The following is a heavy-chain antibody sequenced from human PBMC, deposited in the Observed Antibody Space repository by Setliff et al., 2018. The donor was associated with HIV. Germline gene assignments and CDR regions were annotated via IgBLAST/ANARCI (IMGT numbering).Heavy chain of an antibody. J-gene: IGHJ4*02. D-gene: IGHD3-9*01. CDR2: IYHSGNT. CDR3: ARAQLRYLANDFYFDF. Sequence: SETLSLTCAASGYSISSDYYWGWIRQPPGKGLEWIGSIYHSGNTYYNPSLKSRVTISVDASKSQFSLKVSSVTAADAAVYYCARAQLRYLANDFYFDFWGQGTPVTVSS. CDR1: GYSISSDYY. V-gene: IGHV4-38-2*01.